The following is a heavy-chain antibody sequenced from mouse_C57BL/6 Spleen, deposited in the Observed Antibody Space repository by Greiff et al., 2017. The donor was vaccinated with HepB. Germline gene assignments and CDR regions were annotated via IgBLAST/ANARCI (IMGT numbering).Heavy chain of an antibody. J-gene: IGHJ1*03. Sequence: EVKVEESGGGLVQPGGSLKLSCAASGFTFSDYGMAWVRQAPRKGPEWVAFISNLAYSIYYADTVTGRFTISRENAKNTLYMEMSSLRSEDTAMYYCARRGYYYGSSYGYWYFDVWGTGTTVTVSS. D-gene: IGHD1-1*01. CDR3: ARRGYYYGSSYGYWYFDV. CDR1: GFTFSDYG. CDR2: ISNLAYSI. V-gene: IGHV5-15*04.